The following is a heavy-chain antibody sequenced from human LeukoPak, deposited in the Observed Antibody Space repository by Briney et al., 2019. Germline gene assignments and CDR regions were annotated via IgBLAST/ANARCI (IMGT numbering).Heavy chain of an antibody. CDR1: GFTFSSYA. D-gene: IGHD1-26*01. CDR2: ISYDGSNK. J-gene: IGHJ4*02. Sequence: GGSLRLSCAASGFTFSSYAMHWVRQAPGKGLEWVAVISYDGSNKYYADSVKGRFTISRGNSKNTLYLQMNSLRAEDTAVYYCARSGVGPFDYWGQGTLVTVSS. CDR3: ARSGVGPFDY. V-gene: IGHV3-30*04.